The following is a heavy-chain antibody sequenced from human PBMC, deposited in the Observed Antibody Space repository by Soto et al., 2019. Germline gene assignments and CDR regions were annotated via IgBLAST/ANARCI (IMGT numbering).Heavy chain of an antibody. D-gene: IGHD2-2*01. Sequence: SLSLSGAPSGFTFRSYGMHWVRQAPGKGLEWVAVIWYDGSNKYYADSVKGRFTISRDNSKNTLYLQMNSLRAEDTAVYYCARESEDCSSTSCYGYYYYYGMDVWGQGTTVTVSS. CDR1: GFTFRSYG. CDR3: ARESEDCSSTSCYGYYYYYGMDV. CDR2: IWYDGSNK. V-gene: IGHV3-33*01. J-gene: IGHJ6*02.